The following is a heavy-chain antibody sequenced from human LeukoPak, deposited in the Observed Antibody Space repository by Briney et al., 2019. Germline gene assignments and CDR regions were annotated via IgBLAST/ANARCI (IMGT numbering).Heavy chain of an antibody. D-gene: IGHD5-24*01. J-gene: IGHJ4*02. Sequence: GGSLRLSCAASGFTFSSYAMHWVRQAPGKGLEWEALISYDGSNKYYADSVKGRFTISRDNSKNTLYLQMNSLRPEDTAVYYCARQNGRDGYNYFDYWGQGTLVTVSS. V-gene: IGHV3-30*04. CDR3: ARQNGRDGYNYFDY. CDR1: GFTFSSYA. CDR2: ISYDGSNK.